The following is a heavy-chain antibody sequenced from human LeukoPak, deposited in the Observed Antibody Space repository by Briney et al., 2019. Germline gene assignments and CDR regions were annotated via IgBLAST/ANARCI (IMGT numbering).Heavy chain of an antibody. CDR1: GGSISNYY. J-gene: IGHJ4*02. CDR3: AREIATSGGNSRALDD. CDR2: INTSGST. Sequence: SETLSLTCTVSGGSISNYYWSWIRQPAGKGLEWIGRINTSGSTNCNPSLKSRVTMSVDTSKNQFSLKLTSVTAADTAVYYCAREIATSGGNSRALDDWGQGTLVTVSS. D-gene: IGHD4-23*01. V-gene: IGHV4-4*07.